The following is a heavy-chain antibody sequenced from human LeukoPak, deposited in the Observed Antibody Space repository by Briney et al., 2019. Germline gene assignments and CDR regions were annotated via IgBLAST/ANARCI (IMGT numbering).Heavy chain of an antibody. CDR2: IYHSGST. V-gene: IGHV4-4*02. CDR3: ARRGYSYGYENFDY. Sequence: SGTLSLTCAVSGGSISSSNWWSWVRQPPGKGLEWIGEIYHSGSTNYNPSLKSRVTISVDTSKNQFSLKLSSVTAADTAVYYCARRGYSYGYENFDYWGQGTLVTVSS. CDR1: GGSISSSNW. D-gene: IGHD5-18*01. J-gene: IGHJ4*02.